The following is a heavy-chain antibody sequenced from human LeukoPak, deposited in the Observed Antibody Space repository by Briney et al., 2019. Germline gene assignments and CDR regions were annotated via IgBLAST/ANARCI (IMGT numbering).Heavy chain of an antibody. V-gene: IGHV3-15*01. D-gene: IGHD3-22*01. Sequence: GGSLRLSCAASGFTFSNAWMSWVRQAPGKGLEWVGRIKSKTGGGTTDYAAPVKGRFTISRDDSKNTLYLQMNSLKTEDTAVYYCTTGHHYYDSSPLDYWGQGTLVTVSS. CDR3: TTGHHYYDSSPLDY. CDR2: IKSKTGGGTT. CDR1: GFTFSNAW. J-gene: IGHJ4*02.